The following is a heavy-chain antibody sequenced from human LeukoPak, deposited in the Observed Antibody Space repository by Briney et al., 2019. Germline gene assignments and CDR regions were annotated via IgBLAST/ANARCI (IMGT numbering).Heavy chain of an antibody. J-gene: IGHJ6*02. V-gene: IGHV3-30-3*01. D-gene: IGHD2-15*01. Sequence: GGSLRLSCAAYGFTFSSYAMHWVRQAPGKGVEWVAVISYDGSNKYYADSVKGRFTISRDNSKNTLYLQMNSLRAEDTAVYYCARVLGYCSGGSCDSYYYYGMDVWGQGTTVTVSS. CDR2: ISYDGSNK. CDR3: ARVLGYCSGGSCDSYYYYGMDV. CDR1: GFTFSSYA.